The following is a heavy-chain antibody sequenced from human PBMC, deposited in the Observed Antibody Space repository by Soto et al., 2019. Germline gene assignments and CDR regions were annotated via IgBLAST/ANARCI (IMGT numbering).Heavy chain of an antibody. V-gene: IGHV3-7*01. CDR3: ARDFFPYGDYPLFAY. J-gene: IGHJ4*02. CDR1: GFTFSSYW. CDR2: IKQDGSEK. D-gene: IGHD4-17*01. Sequence: GGSLRLSCAASGFTFSSYWMSWVRQAPGKGLEWVANIKQDGSEKYYVDSVKGRFTISRDNAKNSLYLQMNSLRAEDTAVYYCARDFFPYGDYPLFAYWGQGTLVTVSS.